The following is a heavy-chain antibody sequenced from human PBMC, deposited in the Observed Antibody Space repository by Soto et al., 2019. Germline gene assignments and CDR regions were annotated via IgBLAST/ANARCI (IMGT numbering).Heavy chain of an antibody. CDR1: GYTFTSYA. CDR3: ARDTGDGTFDF. Sequence: GASVKVSCKASGYTFTSYAMHWVRQAPGQRLEWMGWINAGNGNTKYSQKFQGRVTITRDTSASTAYMELTSLRSEDTAVYYCARDTGDGTFDFWGQGALVTVSS. V-gene: IGHV1-3*01. CDR2: INAGNGNT. D-gene: IGHD7-27*01. J-gene: IGHJ4*02.